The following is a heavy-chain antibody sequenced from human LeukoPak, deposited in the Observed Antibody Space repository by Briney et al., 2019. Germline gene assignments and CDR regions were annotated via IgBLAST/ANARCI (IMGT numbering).Heavy chain of an antibody. CDR2: IYPGDSAT. V-gene: IGHV5-51*01. CDR1: GYSFTNYW. D-gene: IGHD5-18*01. J-gene: IGHJ4*02. Sequence: GESLQISCKGSGYSFTNYWIGWVRQMPGKGLEWMGIIYPGDSATRYSPSFQGQVTISADKSITTAYLQWSSLKASDTAMYYCARHSSVAQYSCGNIDYWGQGTLVTVSS. CDR3: ARHSSVAQYSCGNIDY.